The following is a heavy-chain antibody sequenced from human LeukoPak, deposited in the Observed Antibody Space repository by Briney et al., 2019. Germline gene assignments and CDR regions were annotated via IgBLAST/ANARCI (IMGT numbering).Heavy chain of an antibody. Sequence: PSETLSLTCTVSGGSISSGGYYWSWIRQHPGKGLEWIGSIYYSGSTYYNPSLKSRVTISVDTSKNRFSLNLSSVTAADTAVYYCARHYGYYYDSSGYSRFDYWGQGTLVTVSS. J-gene: IGHJ4*02. V-gene: IGHV4-39*01. D-gene: IGHD3-22*01. CDR3: ARHYGYYYDSSGYSRFDY. CDR2: IYYSGST. CDR1: GGSISSGGYY.